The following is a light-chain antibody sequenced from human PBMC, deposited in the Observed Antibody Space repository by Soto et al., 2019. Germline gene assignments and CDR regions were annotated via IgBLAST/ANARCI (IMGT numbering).Light chain of an antibody. J-gene: IGKJ2*02. CDR1: QSVSRY. Sequence: EIVLTQSPATLSLSPGERATLSCRASQSVSRYLAWYQQKPGQAPRLLIYDASNRATGIPARFSGSGSGTDFTLTISSLEPEDFAVYYCHPRGNSWTFGQGTKLEIK. V-gene: IGKV3-11*01. CDR2: DAS. CDR3: HPRGNSWT.